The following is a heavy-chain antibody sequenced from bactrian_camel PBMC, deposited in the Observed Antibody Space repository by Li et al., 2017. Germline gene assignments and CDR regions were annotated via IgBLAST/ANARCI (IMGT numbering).Heavy chain of an antibody. CDR1: GFTFEHPD. Sequence: VQLVESGGGSVQAGETLRLSCTASGFTFEHPDMGWYRQGPGNECELVSTISRDYSTYYSDSVKGRFTISQDNAKNTVYLQMNSLKPEDTAVYYCAAITTYYDCSRSRGQGTQVTVS. V-gene: IGHV3S63*01. CDR3: AAITTYYDCSRS. J-gene: IGHJ4*01. D-gene: IGHD2*01. CDR2: ISRDYST.